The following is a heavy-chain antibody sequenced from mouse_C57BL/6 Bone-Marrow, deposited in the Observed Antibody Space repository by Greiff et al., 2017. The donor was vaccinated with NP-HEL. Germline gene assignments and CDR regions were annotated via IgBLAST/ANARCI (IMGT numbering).Heavy chain of an antibody. CDR1: GYTFTGYW. Sequence: QVQLKQPGAELVRPGSSVKLSCKASGYTFTGYWMDWVKQRPGQGLEWIGNIYPSDSETHYNQKFKDKATLTVDKSSSTAYMQLSSLTSEDSAVYYCARSGYYGSSLYWYFDVWGTGTTVTVSS. CDR2: IYPSDSET. CDR3: ARSGYYGSSLYWYFDV. D-gene: IGHD1-1*01. J-gene: IGHJ1*03. V-gene: IGHV1-61*01.